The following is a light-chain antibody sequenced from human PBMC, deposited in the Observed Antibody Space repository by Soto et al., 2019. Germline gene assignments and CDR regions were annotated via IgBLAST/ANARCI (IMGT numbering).Light chain of an antibody. Sequence: QSVLTQPPSVSGAPGQRVTISCTGSRSNIGAGYDVPWYQHLPGTAPKLLIYGNINRPSGVPDRFSGSKSDTSASLAISGLQAEDEADYYCQSYDSSLSVVFGGGTKLTVL. V-gene: IGLV1-40*01. CDR3: QSYDSSLSVV. CDR1: RSNIGAGYD. CDR2: GNI. J-gene: IGLJ2*01.